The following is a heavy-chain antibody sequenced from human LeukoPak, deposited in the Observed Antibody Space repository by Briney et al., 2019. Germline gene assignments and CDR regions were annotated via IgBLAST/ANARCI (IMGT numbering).Heavy chain of an antibody. CDR1: GLTFSDYY. D-gene: IGHD4-11*01. CDR2: ISSSGGTI. CDR3: ARDRDSNYRFDS. J-gene: IGHJ4*02. Sequence: PGGSLRLSCAASGLTFSDYYMSWIRQTPGKGLEWVSCISSSGGTIYYADSVKGRFTISRDNAKNSLYLQMNSLRVEDTAVYYCARDRDSNYRFDSWGQGTLVTVSP. V-gene: IGHV3-11*01.